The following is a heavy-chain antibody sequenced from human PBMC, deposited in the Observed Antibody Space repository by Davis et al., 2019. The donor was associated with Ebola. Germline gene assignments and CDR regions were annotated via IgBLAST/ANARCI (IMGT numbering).Heavy chain of an antibody. CDR2: IWYDGSNK. CDR1: GFTFSSYG. V-gene: IGHV3-33*01. CDR3: ARDEGPGGVIDLYYFDY. Sequence: PGGSLRLSCAASGFTFSSYGMHWVRQAPGKGLEWVAVIWYDGSNKYYADSVKGRFTISRDNSKNTLYLQMNSLSAEDTAVYYCARDEGPGGVIDLYYFDYWGQGTLVTVSS. J-gene: IGHJ4*02. D-gene: IGHD3-16*02.